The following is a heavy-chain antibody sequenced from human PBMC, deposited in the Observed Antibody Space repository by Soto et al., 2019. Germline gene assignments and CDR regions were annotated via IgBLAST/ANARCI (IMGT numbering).Heavy chain of an antibody. J-gene: IGHJ4*02. V-gene: IGHV4-59*08. D-gene: IGHD3-22*01. CDR1: GGSISSYY. CDR2: IYYSGST. CDR3: ARSDLGYYYDSSGLEVDY. Sequence: SETLSLTCTVSGGSISSYYWSWIRQPPGKGLEWIGYIYYSGSTNYNPSLKSRVTISVDTSKNQFSLKLSSVTAADTAMYYCARSDLGYYYDSSGLEVDYWGQGTLVTVSS.